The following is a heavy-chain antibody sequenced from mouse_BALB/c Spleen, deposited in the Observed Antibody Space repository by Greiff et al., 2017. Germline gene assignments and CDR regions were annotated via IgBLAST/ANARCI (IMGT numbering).Heavy chain of an antibody. D-gene: IGHD2-4*01. J-gene: IGHJ2*01. CDR3: ARLGDYDDGGDD. CDR2: IDPENGNT. Sequence: EVQLQQSGAELVRPGALVKLSCKASGFNIKDYYMHWVKQRPEQGLEWIGWIDPENGNTIYDPKFQGKASITADTSSNTAYLQLSSLTSEDTAVYYCARLGDYDDGGDDWGQGTTLTVSS. CDR1: GFNIKDYY. V-gene: IGHV14-1*02.